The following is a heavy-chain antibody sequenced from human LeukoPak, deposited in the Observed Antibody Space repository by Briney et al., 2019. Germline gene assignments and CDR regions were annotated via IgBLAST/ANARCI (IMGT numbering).Heavy chain of an antibody. CDR2: IYYSGST. D-gene: IGHD1-14*01. Sequence: SEALSLTCTVSGGSVSSGSYYWNWIRQPPGKGLEWIGHIYYSGSTDYNPSLKSRVTVSAHTSKNQFSLKMTSVTAADTAVYYCAREPGETDEGFEYWGQGTLVTVSS. CDR3: AREPGETDEGFEY. V-gene: IGHV4-61*01. CDR1: GGSVSSGSYY. J-gene: IGHJ4*02.